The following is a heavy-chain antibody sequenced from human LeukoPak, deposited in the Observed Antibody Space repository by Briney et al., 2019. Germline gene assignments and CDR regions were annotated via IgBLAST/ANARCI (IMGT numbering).Heavy chain of an antibody. Sequence: SETLSLTCAVYGGSFSGYYWSWIRQPPGKGLEWIGEINHSGSTNYNPSLKSRVTISVDTSKNQFSLKLSSVTAADTAVYYCARARCPSCTLDYWGQGTLVTVSS. CDR2: INHSGST. V-gene: IGHV4-34*01. CDR3: ARARCPSCTLDY. CDR1: GGSFSGYY. J-gene: IGHJ4*02. D-gene: IGHD2-2*01.